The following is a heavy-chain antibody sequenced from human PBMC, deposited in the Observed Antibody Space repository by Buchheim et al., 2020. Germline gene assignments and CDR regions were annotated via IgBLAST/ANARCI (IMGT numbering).Heavy chain of an antibody. CDR3: VMGDYEFAN. V-gene: IGHV4-59*01. D-gene: IGHD3-16*01. CDR1: GVSIYSSY. CDR2: IYYGGST. J-gene: IGHJ4*02. Sequence: QVQLQESGPGLVKPSETLPLTCTVSGVSIYSSYWTWIRQPLGKGLEWIGNIYYGGSTNYNPSLKGRVTMSLDKSKNSFFLRMTSVTAADTAVYYCVMGDYEFANWGQGT.